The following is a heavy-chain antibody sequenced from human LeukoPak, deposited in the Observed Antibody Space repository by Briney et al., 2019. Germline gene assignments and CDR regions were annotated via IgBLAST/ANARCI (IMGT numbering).Heavy chain of an antibody. CDR3: AKAVAYCGGDCLP. CDR2: VRYDGSNK. V-gene: IGHV3-30*02. D-gene: IGHD2-21*02. Sequence: PGGSLRLSCAASGFTFSSYGMHWVRQAPGKGLEWVAFVRYDGSNKYYADSVKGRFTISRDNSKNTLYLQMNSLRAEDTAVYYCAKAVAYCGGDCLPWGQGTLVTVSS. CDR1: GFTFSSYG. J-gene: IGHJ4*02.